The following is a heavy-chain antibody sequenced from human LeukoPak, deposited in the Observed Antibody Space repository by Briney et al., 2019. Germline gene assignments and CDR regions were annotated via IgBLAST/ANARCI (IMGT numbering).Heavy chain of an antibody. Sequence: GGSLRLSCAASGFTFSSYGMHWVRQAPGKGLEWVAFTRYDGSNKYYADSVKGRFTISRDNSKNTLYLQMNSLRAEDTAVYYCARDLPTGSDYFDYWGQGTLVTVSS. CDR3: ARDLPTGSDYFDY. V-gene: IGHV3-30*02. D-gene: IGHD6-6*01. CDR1: GFTFSSYG. CDR2: TRYDGSNK. J-gene: IGHJ4*02.